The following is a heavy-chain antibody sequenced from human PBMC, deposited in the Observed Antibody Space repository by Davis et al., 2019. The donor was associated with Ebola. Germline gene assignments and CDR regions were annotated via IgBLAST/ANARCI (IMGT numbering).Heavy chain of an antibody. Sequence: ASVKVSCKASRYTFTSSGISWVRQAPGQGLEWMGWINPNSGGTNYAQKFQGRVTMTRDTSISTAYMELSRLRSDDTAVYYCAREVAVAGSGDYWGQGTLVTVSS. CDR1: RYTFTSSG. CDR3: AREVAVAGSGDY. CDR2: INPNSGGT. J-gene: IGHJ4*02. D-gene: IGHD6-19*01. V-gene: IGHV1-2*02.